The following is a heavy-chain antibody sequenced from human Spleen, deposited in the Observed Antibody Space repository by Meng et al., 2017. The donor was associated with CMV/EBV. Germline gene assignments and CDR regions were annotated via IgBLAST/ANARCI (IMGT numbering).Heavy chain of an antibody. J-gene: IGHJ5*02. V-gene: IGHV1-18*01. CDR3: ARHENLLEWFDP. Sequence: CKASGYTFPNYGITWVRQAPGQGLEWMGWISAYNGNTNLAQKLQGRVTMTTDTSTSIVFMELRTLRSDDTAVYYCARHENLLEWFDPWGQGTLVTVSS. CDR2: ISAYNGNT. D-gene: IGHD3-3*01. CDR1: GYTFPNYG.